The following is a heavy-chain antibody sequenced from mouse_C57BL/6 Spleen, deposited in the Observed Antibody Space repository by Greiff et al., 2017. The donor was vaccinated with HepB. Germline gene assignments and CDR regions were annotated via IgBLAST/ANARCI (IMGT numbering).Heavy chain of an antibody. CDR2: IYPGDGDT. D-gene: IGHD1-1*01. Sequence: QVQLKESGPELVKPGASVKISCKASGYAFSSSWMNWVKQRPGKGLEWIGRIYPGDGDTNYNGKFKGKATLTADKSSSTAYMQLSSLTSEDSAVYFCARGYGSPYAMDYWGQGTSVTVSS. V-gene: IGHV1-82*01. CDR3: ARGYGSPYAMDY. J-gene: IGHJ4*01. CDR1: GYAFSSSW.